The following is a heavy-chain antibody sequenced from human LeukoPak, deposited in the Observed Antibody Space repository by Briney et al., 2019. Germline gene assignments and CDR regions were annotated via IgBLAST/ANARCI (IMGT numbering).Heavy chain of an antibody. D-gene: IGHD2-2*01. J-gene: IGHJ4*02. CDR2: MNPNSGNT. CDR3: ARGLLCGGRNQLLCHFDY. CDR1: GYTFTSYD. V-gene: IGHV1-8*03. Sequence: VASVKVSCKASGYTFTSYDINWVRQATGQRLEWMGWMNPNSGNTGYAQKFQGRVTITRNTSISTAYMELSSLRSEDTAVYYCARGLLCGGRNQLLCHFDYWGQGTLVTVSS.